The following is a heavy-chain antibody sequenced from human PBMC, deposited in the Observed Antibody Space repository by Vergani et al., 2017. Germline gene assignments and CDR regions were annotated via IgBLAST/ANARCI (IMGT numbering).Heavy chain of an antibody. J-gene: IGHJ4*02. CDR1: GDSISSRNCY. D-gene: IGHD3-10*01. CDR3: VRRNNVVRETDYFDY. Sequence: QVQLQESGPGLVKPSETLSLTCTVSGDSISSRNCYWGWIRQPPGKGLEWIGSLFYGATGYYNPSLESRVIISIVTSKNQFTLRLSSVTAADTAVYYCVRRNNVVRETDYFDYWGQGILVSVSS. V-gene: IGHV4-39*01. CDR2: LFYGATG.